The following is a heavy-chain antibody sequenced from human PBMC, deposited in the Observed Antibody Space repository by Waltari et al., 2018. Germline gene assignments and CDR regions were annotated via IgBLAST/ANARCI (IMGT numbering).Heavy chain of an antibody. D-gene: IGHD6-6*01. CDR2: FNSDGSSTST. CDR1: GFTCSSNW. CDR3: ARESITAFHIDY. V-gene: IGHV3-74*01. J-gene: IGHJ4*02. Sequence: EAQLVESGGGVVQPGGSRGLAWGASGFTCSSNWLHWVRQAPGKGLVWVSRFNSDGSSTSTSYADSVEGRFTISRDNAKNTLFLQMNSLRVEDTAVYYCARESITAFHIDYWGQGTLVTVSS.